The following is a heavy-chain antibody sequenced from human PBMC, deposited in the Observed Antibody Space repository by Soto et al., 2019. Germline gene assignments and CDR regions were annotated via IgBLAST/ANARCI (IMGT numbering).Heavy chain of an antibody. Sequence: QVQLQQWGAGLLKPSETLSLTCAVNGGSVNSGNYYWSWIRQPPGKGLEWIGEMSHSGGTHFNPSLKSRVTMSVDTSKNQFSLKMSSVTAADTALYYCARVERGTATTVVDAFDIWGPGTMVTVSS. CDR1: GGSVNSGNYY. J-gene: IGHJ3*02. CDR3: ARVERGTATTVVDAFDI. V-gene: IGHV4-34*01. CDR2: MSHSGGT. D-gene: IGHD1-1*01.